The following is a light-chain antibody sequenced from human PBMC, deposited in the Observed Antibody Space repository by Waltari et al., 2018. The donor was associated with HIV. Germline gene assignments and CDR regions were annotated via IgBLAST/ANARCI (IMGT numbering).Light chain of an antibody. CDR3: SSYTSSSTLV. V-gene: IGLV2-14*01. J-gene: IGLJ1*01. CDR1: SRDVGGYNY. Sequence: QSALTQPPSASGSPGQSITIPCTATSRDVGGYNYVSWYQQHPGKAPQLMIYEVSNRPSGVSNRCSGSKSGNTASLTISGLQAEDEADYYCSSYTSSSTLVFGTGTKVTVL. CDR2: EVS.